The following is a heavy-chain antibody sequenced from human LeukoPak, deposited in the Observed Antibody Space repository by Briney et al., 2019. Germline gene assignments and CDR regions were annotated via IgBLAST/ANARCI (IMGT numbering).Heavy chain of an antibody. J-gene: IGHJ4*01. CDR1: GFTFSTYA. Sequence: GGSLRLSCAASGFTFSTYAMHWVRQAPGKGLEWVAVISYDGSNKYYADSVKGRFTISRDNSKNTLYLQMNSLRAEDTAVYYCAKDLGAWRWITFAYWGQGTLVTVSS. CDR2: ISYDGSNK. V-gene: IGHV3-30*04. D-gene: IGHD1-26*01. CDR3: AKDLGAWRWITFAY.